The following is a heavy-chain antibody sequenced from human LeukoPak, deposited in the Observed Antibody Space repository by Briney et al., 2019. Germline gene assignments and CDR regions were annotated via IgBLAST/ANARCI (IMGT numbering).Heavy chain of an antibody. J-gene: IGHJ4*02. CDR3: ATYSGTYRDH. V-gene: IGHV3-21*01. CDR1: GFTFRNYN. Sequence: GSLRLSCVASGFTFRNYNLNWVRQALGKGLEWVSSITSGGYIFSADSVKGRFTISRDNTKNSLYLQMSSLRAEDTAVYYCATYSGTYRDHWGQGTLVTVSS. D-gene: IGHD1-26*01. CDR2: ITSGGYI.